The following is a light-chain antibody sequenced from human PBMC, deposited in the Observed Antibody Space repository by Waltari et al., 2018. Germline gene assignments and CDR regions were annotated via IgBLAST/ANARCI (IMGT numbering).Light chain of an antibody. CDR1: SSDVAGYSF. Sequence: QSALTQPRSVSGSPGQSVIVSCTGTSSDVAGYSFVSWYQQYPGKAPQLMIYDVNKRPSGVPVRFSGSKSGNTASLTISGLQAEDEAEYYCCSYAGSYSFVFGTGTKVTVL. V-gene: IGLV2-11*01. J-gene: IGLJ1*01. CDR2: DVN. CDR3: CSYAGSYSFV.